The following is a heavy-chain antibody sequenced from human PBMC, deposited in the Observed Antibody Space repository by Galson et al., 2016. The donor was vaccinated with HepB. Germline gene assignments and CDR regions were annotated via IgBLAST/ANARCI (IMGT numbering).Heavy chain of an antibody. Sequence: SLRLSCAASGFTFRAYGMHWVRQAPGKGLEWVAIIWSDGSNAYYGDSVKGRFTISRDNSKNTLYLQMYSLRAEDTAVYYCAKERAEGGATNYYYGMDVWGQGTTVTVSS. CDR3: AKERAEGGATNYYYGMDV. J-gene: IGHJ6*02. CDR2: IWSDGSNA. D-gene: IGHD1-26*01. CDR1: GFTFRAYG. V-gene: IGHV3-33*06.